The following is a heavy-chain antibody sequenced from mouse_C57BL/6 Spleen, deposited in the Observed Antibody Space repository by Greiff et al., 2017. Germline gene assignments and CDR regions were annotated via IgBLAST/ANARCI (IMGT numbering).Heavy chain of an antibody. Sequence: VQLQQSGAELVRPGTSVKVSCKASGYAFTNYLIEWVKQRPGQGLEWIGVINPGSGGTNYNEKFKGKATLTADKSSSTAYLQLSSLTSEDSAVYYCARNGYGFDYWGQGTTLTVSS. D-gene: IGHD2-2*01. CDR3: ARNGYGFDY. V-gene: IGHV1-54*01. J-gene: IGHJ2*01. CDR1: GYAFTNYL. CDR2: INPGSGGT.